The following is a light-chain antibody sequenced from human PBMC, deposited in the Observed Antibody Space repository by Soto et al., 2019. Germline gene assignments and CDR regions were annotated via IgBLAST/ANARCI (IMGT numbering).Light chain of an antibody. V-gene: IGKV3-15*01. CDR3: QQYNNWPPIT. J-gene: IGKJ5*01. Sequence: EIVMTQSPGTLSVSPGERATLSCRASQSVRSKLAWYQQKPGQAPRLLIYDASTRATGIPARFSGSGSGTEFNLTISSLQSEDFAVYYCQQYNNWPPITFGQGTRLEIK. CDR2: DAS. CDR1: QSVRSK.